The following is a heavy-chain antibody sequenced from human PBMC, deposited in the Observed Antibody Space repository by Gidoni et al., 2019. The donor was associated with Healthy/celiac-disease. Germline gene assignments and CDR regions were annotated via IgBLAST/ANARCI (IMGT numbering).Heavy chain of an antibody. CDR1: GFPFSSYW. J-gene: IGHJ6*02. V-gene: IGHV3-74*01. Sequence: EVQLVESGGGLVQPGGSLRLSCAASGFPFSSYWMHWVRQAPGKGLVWVSRINSDGSSTSYADSVKGRFTISRENAKNTLYLQMNSLRAEDTAVYYCARSYCGGDCYSGYYYYGMDVWGQGTTVTVSS. CDR2: INSDGSST. CDR3: ARSYCGGDCYSGYYYYGMDV. D-gene: IGHD2-21*02.